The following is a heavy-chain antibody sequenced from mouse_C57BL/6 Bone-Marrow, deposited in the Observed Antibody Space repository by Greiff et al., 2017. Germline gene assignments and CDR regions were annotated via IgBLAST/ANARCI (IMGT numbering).Heavy chain of an antibody. CDR3: AVDRSYYYGSSDRFDY. V-gene: IGHV12-3*01. Sequence: VQRVESGPGLVKPSQSLFLTCTITGFPITSGYYWIWIRQSPGKPLEWMGYITHSGETFYNPSLQSPISITTETSTNQSFLQLNSVTTEDTAMYYCAVDRSYYYGSSDRFDYWGQGTTLTVSA. CDR1: GFPITSGYY. D-gene: IGHD1-1*01. J-gene: IGHJ2*01. CDR2: ITHSGET.